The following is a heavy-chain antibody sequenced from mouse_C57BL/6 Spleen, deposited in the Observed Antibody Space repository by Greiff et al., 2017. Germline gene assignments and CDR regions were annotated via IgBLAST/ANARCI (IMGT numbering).Heavy chain of an antibody. V-gene: IGHV14-2*01. J-gene: IGHJ2*01. CDR2: IDPEDGET. CDR1: GFNIKDYY. D-gene: IGHD1-1*01. CDR3: ARRAPLYYGSSSDYFDY. Sequence: VHVKQSGAELVKPGASVKLSCTASGFNIKDYYMHWVKQRTEQGLEWIGRIDPEDGETKYAPKFQGKATITADTSSNTAYLQLSSLTSEDTAVYYCARRAPLYYGSSSDYFDYWGQGTTLTVSS.